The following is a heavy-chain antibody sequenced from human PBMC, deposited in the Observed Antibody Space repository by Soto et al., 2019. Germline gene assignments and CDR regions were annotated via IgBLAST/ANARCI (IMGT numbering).Heavy chain of an antibody. CDR1: GGSFSGYY. J-gene: IGHJ4*02. V-gene: IGHV4-34*01. Sequence: SETLSLTCAVYGGSFSGYYWSWIRQPPGKGLEWIGEINHSGSTNYNPSLKSRVTISVDTSKNQFSLKLSSVTAADTAVYYCARGRDCTNGVCYAYWGQATLVTVSS. D-gene: IGHD2-8*01. CDR2: INHSGST. CDR3: ARGRDCTNGVCYAY.